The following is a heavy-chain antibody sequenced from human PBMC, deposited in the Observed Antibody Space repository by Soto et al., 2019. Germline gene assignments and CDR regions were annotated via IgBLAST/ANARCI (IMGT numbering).Heavy chain of an antibody. CDR3: AREDAARIERWFDA. Sequence: TLSLTCAVSGGTVSSASFSWNWHGQSQGRGLEWIGHIYSSGSTYYNPSLKSRVSISVDTSNNQFSLKLTSVTAADTAVYFCAREDAARIERWFDAWGQGILVTVSS. D-gene: IGHD6-6*01. J-gene: IGHJ5*02. CDR2: IYSSGST. V-gene: IGHV4-31*11. CDR1: GGTVSSASFS.